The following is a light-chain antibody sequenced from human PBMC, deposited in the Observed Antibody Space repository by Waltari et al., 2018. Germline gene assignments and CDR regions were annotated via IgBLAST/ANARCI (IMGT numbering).Light chain of an antibody. CDR2: EVS. CDR3: SSYTTSSAPGV. Sequence: QSALTQPASVSGSPGQSITISCSGTDSDVGAYDFVSWYQQHPGKAPHLTTYEVSNRSSGISNRFSASKSGNTASLTISGLQAEDEADYYCSSYTTSSAPGVFGTGTRVTVL. V-gene: IGLV2-14*01. J-gene: IGLJ1*01. CDR1: DSDVGAYDF.